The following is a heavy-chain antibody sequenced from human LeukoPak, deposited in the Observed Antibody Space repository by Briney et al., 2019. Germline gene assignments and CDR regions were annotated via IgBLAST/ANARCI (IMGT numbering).Heavy chain of an antibody. J-gene: IGHJ4*02. CDR3: AGDNFDDWEVWFDY. D-gene: IGHD3-9*01. CDR2: ISAYNDNR. Sequence: GASVKVSCKASGYTFTSYGIRWVREAPGPGVEGMGWISAYNDNRNYAQKLQGRVKMTTDKSTSTAYMELRSLRSDDTAVYYCAGDNFDDWEVWFDYWGQGTLVTVSS. V-gene: IGHV1-18*04. CDR1: GYTFTSYG.